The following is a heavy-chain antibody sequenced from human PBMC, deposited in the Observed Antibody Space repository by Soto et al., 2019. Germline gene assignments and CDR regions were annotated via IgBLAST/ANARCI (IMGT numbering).Heavy chain of an antibody. V-gene: IGHV3-33*01. Sequence: XGSLRLSCEASGVTFSSYGMHWVRKAPGKGLDWVAVIWYDGSNKYYADSVKGRFTISRDNSKNTLYLQMNSLRAEDTAVYYCARGLSSGGFGYWGQGNLVTVSS. CDR2: IWYDGSNK. CDR1: GVTFSSYG. D-gene: IGHD3-10*01. J-gene: IGHJ1*01. CDR3: ARGLSSGGFGY.